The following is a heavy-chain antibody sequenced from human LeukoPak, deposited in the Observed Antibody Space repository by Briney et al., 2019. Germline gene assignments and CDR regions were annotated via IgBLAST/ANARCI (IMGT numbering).Heavy chain of an antibody. CDR2: IYTSGST. CDR3: ARYIYGVWHFDY. J-gene: IGHJ4*02. CDR1: GGSISSGSYY. V-gene: IGHV4-61*02. Sequence: SQTLSLTCTLSGGSISSGSYYWSWIRQPAGKGLEWIGRIYTSGSTNYNPSLKSRVTVSVDTSKNQFSLRLSSVTAADTAVYYCARYIYGVWHFDYWGQGTLVTVSS. D-gene: IGHD2-8*01.